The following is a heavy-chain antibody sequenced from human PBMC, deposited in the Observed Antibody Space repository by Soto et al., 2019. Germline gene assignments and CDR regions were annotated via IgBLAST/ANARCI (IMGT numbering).Heavy chain of an antibody. Sequence: QVHLLQSGAEVKNPGASGKVSCKGSGYAFTTYVITWVRQAPGQGLEWMGWISAHNGNTNYAQKLQGRVTVTRDTSTSTAYMELRSLRSDDTAVYYCARGRYGDYWGQGALVTVSS. CDR2: ISAHNGNT. V-gene: IGHV1-18*01. J-gene: IGHJ4*02. CDR1: GYAFTTYV. CDR3: ARGRYGDY. D-gene: IGHD1-1*01.